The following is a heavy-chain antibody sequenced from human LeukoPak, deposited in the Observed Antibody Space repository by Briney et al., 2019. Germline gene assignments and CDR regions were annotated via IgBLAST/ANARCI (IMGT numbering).Heavy chain of an antibody. Sequence: SETLSLTCTVSGGSISSYYWSWIRQPPGKGLEWIGYIYYSGSTNYNPSLKSRVTISVDTSKNQLSLKLSSVTAADTAVYYCARDRAVGYSYGHFDYWGQGTLVTVSS. V-gene: IGHV4-59*01. J-gene: IGHJ4*02. CDR2: IYYSGST. CDR3: ARDRAVGYSYGHFDY. D-gene: IGHD5-18*01. CDR1: GGSISSYY.